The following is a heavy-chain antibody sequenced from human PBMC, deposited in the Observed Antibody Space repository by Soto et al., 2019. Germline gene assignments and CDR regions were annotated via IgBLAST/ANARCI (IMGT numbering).Heavy chain of an antibody. V-gene: IGHV3-21*06. CDR1: GFIFTRYS. D-gene: IGHD3-10*01. Sequence: GSLRLSCAASGFIFTRYSMNWVRQAPGKGLEWVSSISSTTNYIYYGDSVKGRFTISRDNAKNSLYLEMNSLRAEDTAVYYCARESGDLTSNFDYWGQGTLVTVSS. CDR3: ARESGDLTSNFDY. CDR2: ISSTTNYI. J-gene: IGHJ4*02.